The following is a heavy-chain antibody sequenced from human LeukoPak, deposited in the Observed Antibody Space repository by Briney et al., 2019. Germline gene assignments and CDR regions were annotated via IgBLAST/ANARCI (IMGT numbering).Heavy chain of an antibody. CDR1: GFTFSSYG. CDR2: IRYDGSNK. D-gene: IGHD6-19*01. J-gene: IGHJ3*02. CDR3: AKERGSGLYDAFDI. V-gene: IGHV3-30*02. Sequence: GGSLRLSCAASGFTFSSYGVHWVRQAPGKGLEWVAFIRYDGSNKYYADSVKGRFTISRDNSKNTLYLQMNSLRAEDTAVYYCAKERGSGLYDAFDIWGQGTMVTVSS.